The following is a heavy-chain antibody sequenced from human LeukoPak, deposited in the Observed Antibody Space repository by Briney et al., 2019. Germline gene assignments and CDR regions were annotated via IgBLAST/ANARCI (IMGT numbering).Heavy chain of an antibody. CDR2: ISGSGGST. Sequence: GGSLRLSCAASGFTFSSYAMSWVRQAPGKGLEWVSAISGSGGSTYYADSVKGRFTISRDNSKNTLYLQMNSLRAEDTAVYYCARDGYNFQNPSENRYFDYWGQGTLVTVSS. J-gene: IGHJ4*02. CDR1: GFTFSSYA. CDR3: ARDGYNFQNPSENRYFDY. D-gene: IGHD5-24*01. V-gene: IGHV3-23*01.